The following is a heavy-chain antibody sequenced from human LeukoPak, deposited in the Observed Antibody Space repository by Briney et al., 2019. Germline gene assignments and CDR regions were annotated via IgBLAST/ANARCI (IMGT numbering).Heavy chain of an antibody. CDR1: GYSFTSYW. D-gene: IGHD5-18*01. Sequence: GESLKISCEGSGYSFTSYWIGWVRQMPGKGLEWMGILYPGDSATRYSPPFQGQVTISADKSITTAYLQWSSLKASDTAMYDCARHSSVGQYSCGNIDYWGQGTLVTVSS. CDR3: ARHSSVGQYSCGNIDY. J-gene: IGHJ4*02. V-gene: IGHV5-51*01. CDR2: LYPGDSAT.